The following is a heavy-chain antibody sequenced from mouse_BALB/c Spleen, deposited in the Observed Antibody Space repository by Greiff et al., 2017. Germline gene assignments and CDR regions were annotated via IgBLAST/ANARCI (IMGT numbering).Heavy chain of an antibody. CDR3: ARGEVRRTWFAY. Sequence: EVQVVESGGGLVQPGGSRKLSCAPSGFTFSSFGMHWVRQAPEKGLEWVAYISSGSSTIYYADTVKGRFTISRDNPKNTLFLQMTSLRSEDTAMYYCARGEVRRTWFAYWGQGTLVTVSA. CDR2: ISSGSSTI. V-gene: IGHV5-17*02. D-gene: IGHD2-14*01. CDR1: GFTFSSFG. J-gene: IGHJ3*01.